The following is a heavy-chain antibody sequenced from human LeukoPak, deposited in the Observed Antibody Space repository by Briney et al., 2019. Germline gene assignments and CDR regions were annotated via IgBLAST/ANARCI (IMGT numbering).Heavy chain of an antibody. V-gene: IGHV1-3*01. CDR2: INGGNGDT. CDR1: GYIFSSYP. CDR3: AREGGSGYKYDY. J-gene: IGHJ4*02. D-gene: IGHD5-12*01. Sequence: GASVKVSCKASGYIFSSYPMHWVRQAPGQRLEWMGWINGGNGDTKYSQKLQDRVTITRVTSATTAHMELSSLRSEDTAVYYCAREGGSGYKYDYWGQGSLVTVSS.